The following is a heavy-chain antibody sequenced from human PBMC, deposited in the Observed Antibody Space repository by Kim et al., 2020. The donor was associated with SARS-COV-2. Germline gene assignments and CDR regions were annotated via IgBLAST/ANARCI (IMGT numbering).Heavy chain of an antibody. D-gene: IGHD3-10*01. V-gene: IGHV3-33*01. J-gene: IGHJ6*02. CDR3: ARDWEASGSYSPGVDV. Sequence: GGSLRLSCAASGFTFSTYGMHWVRQAPGKGLEWVAVIWYDGSNKYYADSVKGRFTASRDNSKSTLYLHMNSLRAEDTAVYYCARDWEASGSYSPGVDVWGQGTTVTVSS. CDR2: IWYDGSNK. CDR1: GFTFSTYG.